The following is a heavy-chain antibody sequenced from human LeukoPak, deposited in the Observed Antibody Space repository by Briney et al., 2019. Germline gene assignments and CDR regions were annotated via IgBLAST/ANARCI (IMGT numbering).Heavy chain of an antibody. Sequence: GGSLRLSCAASGFTFSSYGMSWVRQAPGKGLEWGSAISGSGGSTYYADSVKGRFTISRANSKNTLSLQMNSLRAEDTAVYYCAKYYYDSSGYPAPFDYWGQGTLVTVSS. CDR2: ISGSGGST. D-gene: IGHD3-22*01. J-gene: IGHJ4*02. CDR3: AKYYYDSSGYPAPFDY. CDR1: GFTFSSYG. V-gene: IGHV3-23*01.